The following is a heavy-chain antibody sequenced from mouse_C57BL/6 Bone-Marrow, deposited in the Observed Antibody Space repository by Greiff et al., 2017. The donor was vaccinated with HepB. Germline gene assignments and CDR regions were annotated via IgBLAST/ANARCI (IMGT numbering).Heavy chain of an antibody. CDR2: ISSGSSTI. J-gene: IGHJ2*01. Sequence: EVKLVESGGGLVKPGGSLKLSCAASGFTFSDYGMHWVRQAPEKGLEWVAYISSGSSTIYYADTVKGRFTISRDNAKNTLFLQMTSLRSEDTAMYYCARSCYYGSSSHYFDYWGQGTTLTVSS. D-gene: IGHD1-1*01. CDR3: ARSCYYGSSSHYFDY. CDR1: GFTFSDYG. V-gene: IGHV5-17*01.